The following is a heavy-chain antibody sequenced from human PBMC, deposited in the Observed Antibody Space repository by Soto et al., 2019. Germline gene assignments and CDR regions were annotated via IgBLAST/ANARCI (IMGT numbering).Heavy chain of an antibody. J-gene: IGHJ2*01. D-gene: IGHD4-17*01. V-gene: IGHV1-18*04. CDR1: GYTFTSYG. CDR3: AIGIHCGDYSDWYFDL. Sequence: ASVKVSCKASGYTFTSYGISWVRQAPGQGLEWMGWISAYNGNTNYAQKLQGRVTMTTDTSASTAYMELRSLRSDDTAVYYCAIGIHCGDYSDWYFDLWGRGTLVTVSS. CDR2: ISAYNGNT.